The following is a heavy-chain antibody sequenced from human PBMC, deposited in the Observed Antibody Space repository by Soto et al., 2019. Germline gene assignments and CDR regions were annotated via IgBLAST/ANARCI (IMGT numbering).Heavy chain of an antibody. Sequence: EVQLLESGGGLVQPGGSRRLSCAASGFTFSSYAMSWVRQAPGKGLEWVSAISGSGGSTYYADSVKGRFTISRDNSKNTLYLQMNSLRAEDTAVYYCAKGTYYDFWSGYYTDYYFDYWGQGTLVTVSS. CDR3: AKGTYYDFWSGYYTDYYFDY. J-gene: IGHJ4*02. V-gene: IGHV3-23*01. CDR1: GFTFSSYA. CDR2: ISGSGGST. D-gene: IGHD3-3*01.